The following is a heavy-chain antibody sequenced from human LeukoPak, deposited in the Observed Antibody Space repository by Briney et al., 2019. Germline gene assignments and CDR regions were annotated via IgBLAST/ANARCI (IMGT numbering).Heavy chain of an antibody. CDR2: MNPNSGNT. V-gene: IGHV1-8*01. D-gene: IGHD2-2*01. CDR3: AKDLHIVVVPAASAAGDPYYYYSMDV. J-gene: IGHJ6*02. CDR1: GYTFTSYD. Sequence: ASVKVSCKASGYTFTSYDINWVRQATGQGLEWMGWMNPNSGNTGYAQKFQGRVTMTRNTSISTAYMELSSLRSEDTAVYYCAKDLHIVVVPAASAAGDPYYYYSMDVWGQGTTVTVSS.